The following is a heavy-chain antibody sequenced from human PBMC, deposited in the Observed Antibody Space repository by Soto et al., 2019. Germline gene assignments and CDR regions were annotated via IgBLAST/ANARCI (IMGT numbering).Heavy chain of an antibody. CDR3: ARQCSGGSCNSLWYFDF. CDR1: GGSISSTNYY. Sequence: TSETLSLTCAISGGSISSTNYYWGWVRQTPGMGLEWIGSIYYSGSTYYNPSLKSRVTISVDTAKKQFSLKLRSVTAADTAVYYCARQCSGGSCNSLWYFDFWGRGTQVTVSS. J-gene: IGHJ2*01. D-gene: IGHD2-15*01. V-gene: IGHV4-39*01. CDR2: IYYSGST.